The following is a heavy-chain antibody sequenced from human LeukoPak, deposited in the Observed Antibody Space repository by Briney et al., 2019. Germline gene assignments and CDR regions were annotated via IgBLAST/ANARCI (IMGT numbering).Heavy chain of an antibody. J-gene: IGHJ6*03. CDR2: IKQDGSEK. CDR1: GFTFSSYW. Sequence: GGSLRLSCAASGFTFSSYWMSWVRQAPGKGLEWVANIKQDGSEKYYVDSVKGRFTISRDNAKNSLYLQMNSLRAEDTAVYYCARVVEGQLVRSYYYYYMDVWGKGTTVTVSS. D-gene: IGHD6-6*01. CDR3: ARVVEGQLVRSYYYYYMDV. V-gene: IGHV3-7*01.